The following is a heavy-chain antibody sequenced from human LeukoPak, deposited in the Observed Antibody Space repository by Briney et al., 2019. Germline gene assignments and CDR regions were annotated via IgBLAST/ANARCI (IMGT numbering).Heavy chain of an antibody. J-gene: IGHJ5*02. CDR2: TSYDGSKK. CDR1: GFTFRAHS. CDR3: TRNPEMQYWFDP. V-gene: IGHV3-30-3*01. Sequence: GGSLRLSCAASGFTFRAHSMHWVRQAPGKGLEWVAFTSYDGSKKCYGDSVKGRFTISRDNSKNTLYLEVSTLRAEDTAVYYCTRNPEMQYWFDPWGQGTLVTVSS. D-gene: IGHD2/OR15-2a*01.